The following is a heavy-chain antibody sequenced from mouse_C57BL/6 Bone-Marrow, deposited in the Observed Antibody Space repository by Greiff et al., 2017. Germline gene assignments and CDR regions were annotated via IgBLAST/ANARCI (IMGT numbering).Heavy chain of an antibody. CDR2: FHPYNDDT. V-gene: IGHV1-47*01. Sequence: LQQSGAELVKPGASVKMSCQASGYTFTTYPIEWMKQNHGKSLEWIGNFHPYNDDTKYNEKFKGKATLTVEKSSSTVYLELSRLTSADSAVYYCARGGNYGEYYFYYWGQGTTLTVSS. J-gene: IGHJ2*01. CDR3: ARGGNYGEYYFYY. CDR1: GYTFTTYP. D-gene: IGHD2-1*01.